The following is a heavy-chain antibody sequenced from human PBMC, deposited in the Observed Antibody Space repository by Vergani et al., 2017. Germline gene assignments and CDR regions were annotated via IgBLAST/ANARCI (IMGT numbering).Heavy chain of an antibody. CDR3: ARSTDYPDGYVSSDYFRRTLDV. J-gene: IGHJ6*03. Sequence: QVQLTQSGAEVKIPGASVKVSCRTSGYTFTDHYISWLRQAPGQGPEWMGWMNPNSGTTGYAQKFQGRVTMTRNTSINTAYMELSRLSFEDAAVYYCARSTDYPDGYVSSDYFRRTLDVWGKGTTVTVS. CDR1: GYTFTDHY. V-gene: IGHV1-8*02. D-gene: IGHD5-24*01. CDR2: MNPNSGTT.